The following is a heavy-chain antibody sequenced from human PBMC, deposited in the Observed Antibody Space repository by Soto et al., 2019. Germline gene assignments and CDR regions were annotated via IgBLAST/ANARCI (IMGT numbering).Heavy chain of an antibody. Sequence: GASVKVSCKASGGTFSSYAISWVRQAPGQGREWMGGIIPIFGTANYAQKFQGRVTITADESTSTAYMELSSLRSEDTAVYYCARDPGEYVGPDIWGKGRMVLVSS. J-gene: IGHJ3*02. V-gene: IGHV1-69*13. CDR2: IIPIFGTA. CDR3: ARDPGEYVGPDI. CDR1: GGTFSSYA. D-gene: IGHD3-10*01.